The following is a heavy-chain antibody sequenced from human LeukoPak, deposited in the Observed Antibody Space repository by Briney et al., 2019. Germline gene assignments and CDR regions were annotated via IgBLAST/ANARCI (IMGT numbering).Heavy chain of an antibody. CDR3: VKARSYTFGGALHI. V-gene: IGHV3-30*02. CDR2: IRYDGDNK. D-gene: IGHD1-26*01. Sequence: GGSLRLSCAASGFTFSTYGMHWVRQAPGKGLDWVAFIRYDGDNKYYADSVKGRFTISRDSAKNSLYLQMNSLRTEDMALYYCVKARSYTFGGALHIWGQGTMVTVSS. J-gene: IGHJ3*02. CDR1: GFTFSTYG.